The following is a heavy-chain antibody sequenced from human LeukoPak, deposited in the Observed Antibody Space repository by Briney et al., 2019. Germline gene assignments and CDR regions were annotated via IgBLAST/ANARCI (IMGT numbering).Heavy chain of an antibody. V-gene: IGHV3-23*01. D-gene: IGHD3-10*01. CDR3: AREGVRGVILGFDY. CDR1: GFTFSSYA. J-gene: IGHJ4*02. CDR2: ISGSGGST. Sequence: GGSLRLSCAASGFTFSSYAMSWVRQAPGKGLEWVSVISGSGGSTSYADSVKGRFTITRDNSKNTLYLQMNSLRAEDTALYYCAREGVRGVILGFDYWGQGTLVTVSS.